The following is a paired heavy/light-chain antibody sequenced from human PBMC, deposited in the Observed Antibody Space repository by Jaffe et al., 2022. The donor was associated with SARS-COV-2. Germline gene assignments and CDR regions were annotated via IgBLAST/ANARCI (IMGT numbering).Heavy chain of an antibody. Sequence: QVQLQESGPGLVTPSGTLSLTCAVSGVSVTSPKYWSWVRQSPGKGLEWIGEISLSGADYNAPLKSRVTMSVDKSKNQFSLDLTSVTAADTAVYYCARGSSFNSGFPYFDSWGRGTLVIVSS. CDR1: GVSVTSPKY. D-gene: IGHD3-9*01. J-gene: IGHJ4*02. CDR2: ISLSGA. V-gene: IGHV4-4*02. CDR3: ARGSSFNSGFPYFDS.
Light chain of an antibody. V-gene: IGKV3-15*01. CDR2: GAS. CDR1: QSVSIN. Sequence: ETVMTQSPATLSVSPGERVTLSCRASQSVSINVAWYQQKPGQAPRLLIYGASNRATGIPARFSGSGSGTEFTLTISSLQSEDFATYYCQQYSHWRTFGQGTKVEVK. J-gene: IGKJ1*01. CDR3: QQYSHWRT.